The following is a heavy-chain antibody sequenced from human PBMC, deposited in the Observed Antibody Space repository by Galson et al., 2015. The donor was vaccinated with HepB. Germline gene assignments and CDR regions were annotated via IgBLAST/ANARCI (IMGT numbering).Heavy chain of an antibody. CDR2: ISSSSSYI. Sequence: SLRLSCAASGFTFSSYSMNWVRQAPGKGLEWVSSISSSSSYIYYADSVKGRFTISRDNAKNSLYLQMNSLRAEDTAVYYCARDKGGSSPPYYYYYMDVWGKGTTVTVSS. D-gene: IGHD6-6*01. V-gene: IGHV3-21*01. CDR3: ARDKGGSSPPYYYYYMDV. CDR1: GFTFSSYS. J-gene: IGHJ6*03.